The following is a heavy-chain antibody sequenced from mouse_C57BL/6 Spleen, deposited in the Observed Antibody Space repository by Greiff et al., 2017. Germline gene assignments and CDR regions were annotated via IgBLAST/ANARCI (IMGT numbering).Heavy chain of an antibody. D-gene: IGHD1-1*01. CDR3: AREGNDYGSRRVDY. Sequence: EVMLVESGGGLVKPGGSLKLSCAASGFTFSSYAMSWVRQTPEKRLEWVATISDGGSYTYYPDNVEGRFTISRDNAKNNLYLQMSHLKSEDTAMYYCAREGNDYGSRRVDYWGQGTTLTVSS. J-gene: IGHJ2*01. CDR1: GFTFSSYA. V-gene: IGHV5-4*01. CDR2: ISDGGSYT.